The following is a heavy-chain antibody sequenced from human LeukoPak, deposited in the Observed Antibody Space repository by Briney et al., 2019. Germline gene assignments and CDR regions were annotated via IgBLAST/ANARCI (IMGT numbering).Heavy chain of an antibody. CDR3: AKDPGFMVRGARGYFDY. V-gene: IGHV3-30*02. J-gene: IGHJ4*02. CDR2: IRYDGSNK. D-gene: IGHD3-10*01. Sequence: GGSLRLSCAASGFTFSSYWMHWVRQAPGKGLEWVAFIRYDGSNKYYADSVKGRFTISRDNSKNTLYLQMNSLRAEDTAVYYCAKDPGFMVRGARGYFDYWGQGTLVTVSS. CDR1: GFTFSSYW.